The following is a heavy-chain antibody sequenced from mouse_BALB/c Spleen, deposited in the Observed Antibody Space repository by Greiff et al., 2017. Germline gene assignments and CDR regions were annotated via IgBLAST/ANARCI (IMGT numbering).Heavy chain of an antibody. CDR1: GYTFTDYN. J-gene: IGHJ4*01. CDR2: INPNNGGT. Sequence: VQLQQSGPELVKPGASVKIPCKASGYTFTDYNMHWVKQSHGKSLEWIGDINPNNGGTIYNQKFKSKATLTVDNSSSTAYMELRSLTSEDTAVYDCARLESYYVRYAMDYWGQGTSVTVSS. CDR3: ARLESYYVRYAMDY. D-gene: IGHD1-1*01. V-gene: IGHV1-18*01.